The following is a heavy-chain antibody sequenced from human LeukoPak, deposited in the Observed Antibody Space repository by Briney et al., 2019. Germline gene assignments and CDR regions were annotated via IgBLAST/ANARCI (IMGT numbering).Heavy chain of an antibody. D-gene: IGHD2-2*01. J-gene: IGHJ3*02. CDR1: GYRFTSYW. CDR2: TDPSDSYT. V-gene: IGHV5-10-1*01. CDR3: ASLEGYCSSTSCFSAFDI. Sequence: GESLRISCKGSGYRFTSYWISWVRQMPGKGLEWMGRTDPSDSYTNYSPSFQGHVTISADKSISTAYLQWSSLNASDPSMYYCASLEGYCSSTSCFSAFDIWGQGTMVTVSS.